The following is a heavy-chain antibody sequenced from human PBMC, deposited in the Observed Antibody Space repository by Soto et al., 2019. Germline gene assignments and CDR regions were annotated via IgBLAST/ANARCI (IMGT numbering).Heavy chain of an antibody. CDR3: VPYIPAAGTRYFQH. CDR1: GLTFVDAW. D-gene: IGHD6-13*01. CDR2: IKSKTDGGTP. J-gene: IGHJ1*01. V-gene: IGHV3-15*07. Sequence: PGGSLRLSCAASGLTFVDAWMNWVRQAPGKGLEWVGRIKSKTDGGTPDYAAPVKGRFTISRDDSKNTVYLQMNSLKTEDTAVYYCVPYIPAAGTRYFQHWGQGTLVTVSS.